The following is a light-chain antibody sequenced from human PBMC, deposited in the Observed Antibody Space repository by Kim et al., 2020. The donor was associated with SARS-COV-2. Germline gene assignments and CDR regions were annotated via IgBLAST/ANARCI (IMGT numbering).Light chain of an antibody. CDR1: SSDVGGYKY. J-gene: IGLJ3*02. CDR3: SSYAGHNTWV. Sequence: GQSAPLSCTGTSSDVGGYKYVSWYQQYPGTAPRLMIYEINYRPSGVPDRFSGSKSGNTASLTVSGLQAEDEADYYCSSYAGHNTWVFGGGTKL. CDR2: EIN. V-gene: IGLV2-8*01.